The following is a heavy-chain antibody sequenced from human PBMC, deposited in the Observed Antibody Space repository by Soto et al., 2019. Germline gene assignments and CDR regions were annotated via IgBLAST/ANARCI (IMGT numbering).Heavy chain of an antibody. Sequence: QVQLVESGGGVVQPGRSLRLSCAASGFTFSSYGMHWVRQAPGKGLEWVAVIWYDGSNKYYADSVKGRFTISRDNSKNTLYLQMNSLRAEDTAVYYCARDPPAILGDYLGWYFDLWGRGTLVTVSS. CDR1: GFTFSSYG. CDR3: ARDPPAILGDYLGWYFDL. D-gene: IGHD4-17*01. J-gene: IGHJ2*01. CDR2: IWYDGSNK. V-gene: IGHV3-33*01.